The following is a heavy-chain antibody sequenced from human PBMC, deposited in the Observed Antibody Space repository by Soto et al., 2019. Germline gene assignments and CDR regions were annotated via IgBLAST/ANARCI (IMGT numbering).Heavy chain of an antibody. J-gene: IGHJ4*02. CDR3: ARDCSGATCSFNY. D-gene: IGHD2-15*01. CDR1: GYTFTSYA. V-gene: IGHV1-3*01. CDR2: INAGNGNT. Sequence: ASVKVSCKASGYTFTSYAMHWVRQAPGQRLEWMGWINAGNGNTKYSQKFQGRVTITRDTSASTAYMELSSLRSEDTAVYYCARDCSGATCSFNYWGQGTLVTVSS.